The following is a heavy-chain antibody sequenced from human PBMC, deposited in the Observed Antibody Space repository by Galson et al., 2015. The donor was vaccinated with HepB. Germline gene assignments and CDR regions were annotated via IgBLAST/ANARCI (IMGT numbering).Heavy chain of an antibody. Sequence: SLRLSCAASGFTVSSNYMSWVRQAPGKGLEWVSVIYSGGSTYYADSVKGRFTISRDNSKNTLYLQMNSLRAEDTAVYYCARGGATAMVNGYFDYWGQGTLVTVSS. J-gene: IGHJ4*02. V-gene: IGHV3-66*01. CDR1: GFTVSSNY. CDR3: ARGGATAMVNGYFDY. CDR2: IYSGGST. D-gene: IGHD5-18*01.